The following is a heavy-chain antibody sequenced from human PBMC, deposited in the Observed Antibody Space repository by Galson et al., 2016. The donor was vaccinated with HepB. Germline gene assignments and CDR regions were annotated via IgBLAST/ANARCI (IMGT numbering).Heavy chain of an antibody. V-gene: IGHV3-11*04. CDR2: ITWSGTIV. D-gene: IGHD4-23*01. CDR3: TRRWLRSDDY. CDR1: GFGFSDYF. Sequence: SLRLSCAASGFGFSDYFMSWIRQVPGKGLEWVSFITWSGTIVHYAESVKGRFTISRDNDQNLLYLQMNSLRVDDTAVYYCTRRWLRSDDYWGQGTLVTVSS. J-gene: IGHJ4*02.